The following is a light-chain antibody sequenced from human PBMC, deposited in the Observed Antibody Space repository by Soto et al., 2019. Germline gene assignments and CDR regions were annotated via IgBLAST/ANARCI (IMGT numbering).Light chain of an antibody. CDR1: QSVSSN. CDR2: NAS. V-gene: IGKV3-11*01. CDR3: QQRSNWLWT. J-gene: IGKJ1*01. Sequence: EIVLTQSPATLSLSPGERATLSCRASQSVSSNLAWYQQKPGQAPRLLIYNASNRATGIPARFSGSGSGTDFSLPTSSPEPEDFAVYYCQQRSNWLWTFGQGTKVDIK.